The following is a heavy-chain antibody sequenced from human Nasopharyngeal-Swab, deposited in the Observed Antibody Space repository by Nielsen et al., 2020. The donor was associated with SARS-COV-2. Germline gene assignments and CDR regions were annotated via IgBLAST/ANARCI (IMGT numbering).Heavy chain of an antibody. Sequence: WVRQAPGQGLEWMGGIIPIFGTANYAQKFQGRVTITADKSTSTAYMELSSLRSEDTAVYYCARDSTYYYGSSGSDGAFDIWGQGTMVTVSS. CDR3: ARDSTYYYGSSGSDGAFDI. D-gene: IGHD3-22*01. V-gene: IGHV1-69*06. J-gene: IGHJ3*02. CDR2: IIPIFGTA.